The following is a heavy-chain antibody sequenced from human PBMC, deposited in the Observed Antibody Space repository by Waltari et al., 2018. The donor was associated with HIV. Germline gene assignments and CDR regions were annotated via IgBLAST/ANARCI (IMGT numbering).Heavy chain of an antibody. D-gene: IGHD2-15*01. V-gene: IGHV4-34*01. CDR2: INHSGST. Sequence: QVQLQQWGAGLLKPSETLSLTCGVYGGSLSGHYWSWIRRPPGKGLEWIGEINHSGSTNYTPSLKSRVTISINTSKNQFSLKLSSVTAADTAVYYCASQATPWGMDVWGQGTTVTVSS. J-gene: IGHJ6*02. CDR1: GGSLSGHY. CDR3: ASQATPWGMDV.